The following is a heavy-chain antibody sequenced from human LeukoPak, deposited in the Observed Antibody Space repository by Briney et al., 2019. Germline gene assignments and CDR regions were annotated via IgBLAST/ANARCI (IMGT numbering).Heavy chain of an antibody. J-gene: IGHJ3*02. V-gene: IGHV3-7*01. CDR3: ANDDYYDSGGYYSHDAFDI. CDR1: GFTFSSYW. CDR2: IKQDGTEK. Sequence: GGSLRLSCAASGFTFSSYWMSWVRQAPGKGLEWVANIKQDGTEKYYVDSVKGRFTISRDNAKNSLYLQMNSLRAEDTAVYYCANDDYYDSGGYYSHDAFDIWGQGTMVTVSS. D-gene: IGHD3-22*01.